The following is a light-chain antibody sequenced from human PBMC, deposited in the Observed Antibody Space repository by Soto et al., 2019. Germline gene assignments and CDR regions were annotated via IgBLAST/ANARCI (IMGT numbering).Light chain of an antibody. CDR3: SSYTLSSTLEVV. J-gene: IGLJ2*01. CDR2: DVS. V-gene: IGLV2-14*03. CDR1: SSDVGGYNY. Sequence: QSVLTQPASVSGSPGQSITISCTGTSSDVGGYNYVSWYQQHPAKAPKLMIYDVSNRPSGVSNRFSGSKSGNTASLTISGLQAEDDADYYCSSYTLSSTLEVVFGGGTKLTVL.